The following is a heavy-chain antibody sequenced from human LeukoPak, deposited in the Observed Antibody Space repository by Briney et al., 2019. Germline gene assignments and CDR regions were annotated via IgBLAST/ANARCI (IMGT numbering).Heavy chain of an antibody. J-gene: IGHJ4*02. CDR2: SAYNGNT. D-gene: IGHD3-10*01. CDR3: ARIHLRGATLPGYFDY. V-gene: IGHV1-18*01. Sequence: SAYNGNTNYAQKLQGRVTMTTDTSTSTAYMELRSLRSDDTAVYYCARIHLRGATLPGYFDYWGQGTLVTVSS.